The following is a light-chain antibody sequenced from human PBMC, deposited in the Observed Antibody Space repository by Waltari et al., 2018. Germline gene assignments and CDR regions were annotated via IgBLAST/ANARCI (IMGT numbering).Light chain of an antibody. CDR1: STDVGGYHY. CDR3: CSYAGRYTYV. Sequence: QSALTQPRSVSGSPGQSVTISCTGASTDVGGYHYVSWYQQLPDKAPKLMIFDVSKRPSRVPDRFSGSKSGDTASLTISGLRTDDEADYYCCSYAGRYTYVFGTGTKVTVL. CDR2: DVS. J-gene: IGLJ1*01. V-gene: IGLV2-11*01.